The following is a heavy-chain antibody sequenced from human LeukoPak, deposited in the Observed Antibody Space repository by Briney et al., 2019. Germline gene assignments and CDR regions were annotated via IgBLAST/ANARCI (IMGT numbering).Heavy chain of an antibody. Sequence: ESGPTLVRPTQTLTLTCTFSGFSLSTSGVGVGWIRQPPGKALEWLALIYWDDDKRYSPSLKSRLTITKDTSKNQVVLTMTNMDPVDTATYYCAHRGFYYDSSGYSNWFDPWGQGTLVTVSS. D-gene: IGHD3-22*01. V-gene: IGHV2-5*02. CDR1: GFSLSTSGVG. CDR3: AHRGFYYDSSGYSNWFDP. CDR2: IYWDDDK. J-gene: IGHJ5*02.